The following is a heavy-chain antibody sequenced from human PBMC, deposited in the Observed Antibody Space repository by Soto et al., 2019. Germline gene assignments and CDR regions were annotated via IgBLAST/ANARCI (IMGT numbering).Heavy chain of an antibody. J-gene: IGHJ4*02. D-gene: IGHD4-17*01. CDR2: INPNSGGT. CDR3: ARVSRGYGDKTFDY. Sequence: GASVKVSCKASGYTFTGYYMHWVRQAPGQGLEWMGWINPNSGGTNYAQKFQGWVTMTRDTSISTAYMELSSVTAADTAVYYCARVSRGYGDKTFDYWGQGTLVTVSS. V-gene: IGHV1-2*04. CDR1: GYTFTGYY.